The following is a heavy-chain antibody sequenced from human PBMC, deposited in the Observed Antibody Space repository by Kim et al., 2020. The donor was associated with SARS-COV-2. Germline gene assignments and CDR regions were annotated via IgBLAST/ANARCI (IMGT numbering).Heavy chain of an antibody. CDR2: NT. CDR3: AREAVAGSFDH. V-gene: IGHV1-3*01. J-gene: IGHJ4*02. D-gene: IGHD6-19*01. Sequence: NTRHSRKFQARGSITRDTSATTAYLELSGLRSEDTAVYYCAREAVAGSFDHWGQGTLVTVSS.